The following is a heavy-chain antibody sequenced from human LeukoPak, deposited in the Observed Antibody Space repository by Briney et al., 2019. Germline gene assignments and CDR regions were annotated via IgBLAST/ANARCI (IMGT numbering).Heavy chain of an antibody. CDR3: TTVVGVRGVIYYYYYMDV. J-gene: IGHJ6*03. Sequence: PGGSLRLSCAASGFTFSSYSMNWVRQAPGKGLEWVTFIRYDGSNKYYADSVKGRFTISRDNSKNTLYLQMNSLKTEDTAVYYCTTVVGVRGVIYYYYYMDVWGKGTTVTISS. D-gene: IGHD3-10*01. CDR1: GFTFSSYS. V-gene: IGHV3-30*02. CDR2: IRYDGSNK.